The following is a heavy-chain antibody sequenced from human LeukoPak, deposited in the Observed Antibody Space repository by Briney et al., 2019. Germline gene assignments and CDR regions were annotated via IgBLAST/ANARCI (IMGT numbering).Heavy chain of an antibody. J-gene: IGHJ4*02. D-gene: IGHD3-10*01. Sequence: PGGSLRLSCAASGFTFSSYAMSWVRQAPGKGLEWVSCISGSGSSTYFADSVKGRFTISRDNSKDTLCLQMNSLRAEDTAVYYCAKGGWGTFGGDFDYWGQGTLVTVSS. V-gene: IGHV3-23*01. CDR2: ISGSGSST. CDR1: GFTFSSYA. CDR3: AKGGWGTFGGDFDY.